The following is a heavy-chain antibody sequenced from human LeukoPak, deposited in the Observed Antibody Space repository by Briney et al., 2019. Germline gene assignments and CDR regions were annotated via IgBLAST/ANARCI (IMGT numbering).Heavy chain of an antibody. Sequence: PGGSLRLSCAASGFAFSSYSMNWVRQAPGKGLEWVSSSSSSSSYINYADSVKGRFTISRDNAKNSLYLQMNSLRVEDTAVYYCARATDGDYVPYWGQGTLVTVSS. CDR1: GFAFSSYS. D-gene: IGHD4-17*01. CDR3: ARATDGDYVPY. CDR2: SSSSSSYI. J-gene: IGHJ4*02. V-gene: IGHV3-21*01.